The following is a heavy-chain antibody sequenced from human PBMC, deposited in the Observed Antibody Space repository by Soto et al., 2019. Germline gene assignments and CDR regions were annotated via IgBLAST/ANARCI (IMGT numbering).Heavy chain of an antibody. CDR3: ASGGNWFDP. CDR1: GGSISNYY. V-gene: IGHV4-59*01. J-gene: IGHJ5*02. Sequence: ASETLSLTCNVSGGSISNYYWTWVRQSPEKGLEWIGYMYYNGNINYNPSLKSRVTISIDTSKNRFSLTLKSVTAADTAVYYCASGGNWFDPWGQGVLVTVSS. D-gene: IGHD3-16*01. CDR2: MYYNGNI.